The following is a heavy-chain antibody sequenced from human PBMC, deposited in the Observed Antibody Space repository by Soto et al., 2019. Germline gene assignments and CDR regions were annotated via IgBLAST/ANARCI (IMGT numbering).Heavy chain of an antibody. Sequence: EVQLVESGGGLVKPGGSLRLSCAASGFTFSNAWMSWVRQAPGKGLEWVGRIKSKTDGGTTDYAAPVKGRFTISRDDSKNTLYLQMNSLKTEDTAVYYCTTAFRNRVRGEDGGQGTLVTVSS. D-gene: IGHD3-10*01. V-gene: IGHV3-15*01. CDR3: TTAFRNRVRGED. CDR2: IKSKTDGGTT. J-gene: IGHJ4*02. CDR1: GFTFSNAW.